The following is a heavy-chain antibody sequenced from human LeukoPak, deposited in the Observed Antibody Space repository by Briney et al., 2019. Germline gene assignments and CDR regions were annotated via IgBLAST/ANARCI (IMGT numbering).Heavy chain of an antibody. D-gene: IGHD2-15*01. Sequence: ASVKVSCKASGYTFNRHGISWVRQAPGQGPEWMGWISCYNGDTHYAQNYQGRLTMTTDTSTSTAYMELRSLRSDDTAVYYCARDPSNTSGHNARFDYWGQGTLVTVSS. CDR3: ARDPSNTSGHNARFDY. J-gene: IGHJ4*02. V-gene: IGHV1-18*01. CDR1: GYTFNRHG. CDR2: ISCYNGDT.